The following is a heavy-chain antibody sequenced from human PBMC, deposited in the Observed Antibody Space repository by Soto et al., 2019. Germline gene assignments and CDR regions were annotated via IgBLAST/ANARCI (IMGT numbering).Heavy chain of an antibody. Sequence: GGSLRLSCAASRFTFSNYAMHWVRQAPGKGLEYVSAISSSGSTTYYADSVKGRFTISRDNAKNSLYLQMNSLRAEDTAVYYCARGALNPYYDYYYGMDVWGQGTTVTVSS. V-gene: IGHV3-64*02. J-gene: IGHJ6*02. CDR2: ISSSGSTT. CDR3: ARGALNPYYDYYYGMDV. CDR1: RFTFSNYA.